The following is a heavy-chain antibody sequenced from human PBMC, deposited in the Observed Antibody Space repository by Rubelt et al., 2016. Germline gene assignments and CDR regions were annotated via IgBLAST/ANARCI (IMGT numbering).Heavy chain of an antibody. V-gene: IGHV4-59*08. CDR1: GGSISNYY. Sequence: VQLQESGPGLVKPSQTLSLTCTVSGGSISNYYWSWIRQPPVKGLEWIGYIYYTGSANSNPSLTSRVTISVDTSNNQFAPRRGSVTAADTAVYYCARGRWDNWFDPWGQGTRVTVSA. J-gene: IGHJ5*02. CDR3: ARGRWDNWFDP. CDR2: IYYTGSA. D-gene: IGHD4-23*01.